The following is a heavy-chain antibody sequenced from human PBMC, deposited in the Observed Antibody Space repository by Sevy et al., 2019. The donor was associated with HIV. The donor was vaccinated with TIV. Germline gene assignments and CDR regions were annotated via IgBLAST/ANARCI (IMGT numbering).Heavy chain of an antibody. D-gene: IGHD3-3*01. CDR2: INHSGDT. CDR3: ARAGDDFWSGYHFDY. Sequence: SETLSLTCAVYGGSFSGYYWTWIRQPPGKGLEWIGDINHSGDTNYNPSLKSRVTVSVYTSKNQFSPKLTSVTAADTAVYYCARAGDDFWSGYHFDYWGRGTLVTVSS. V-gene: IGHV4-34*01. CDR1: GGSFSGYY. J-gene: IGHJ4*02.